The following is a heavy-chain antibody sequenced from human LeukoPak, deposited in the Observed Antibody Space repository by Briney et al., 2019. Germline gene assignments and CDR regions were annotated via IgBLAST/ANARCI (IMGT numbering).Heavy chain of an antibody. CDR1: GFSFSGYG. J-gene: IGHJ4*02. CDR3: AREKLTADYFDY. V-gene: IGHV3-30*19. D-gene: IGHD5-24*01. CDR2: ISYDGSNK. Sequence: GGSLRLSCAASGFSFSGYGMHWVRQAPGKGLEWVAVISYDGSNKYYADSVKGRFTISRDNSKNTLYLQMNSLRAEDTAVYYCAREKLTADYFDYWGQGTLVTVSS.